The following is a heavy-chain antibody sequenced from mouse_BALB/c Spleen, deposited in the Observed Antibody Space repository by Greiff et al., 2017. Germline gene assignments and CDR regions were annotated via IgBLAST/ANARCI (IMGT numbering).Heavy chain of an antibody. CDR2: INPSSGYT. V-gene: IGHV1-4*02. J-gene: IGHJ2*01. Sequence: VQLQQSAAELARPGASVKMSCKASGYTFTSYTMHWVKQRPGQGLEWIGYINPSSGYTEYNQKFKDKTTLTADKSSSTAYMQLSSLTSEDSAVYYCARKGRAYFDYWGQGTTLTVSS. D-gene: IGHD3-1*01. CDR3: ARKGRAYFDY. CDR1: GYTFTSYT.